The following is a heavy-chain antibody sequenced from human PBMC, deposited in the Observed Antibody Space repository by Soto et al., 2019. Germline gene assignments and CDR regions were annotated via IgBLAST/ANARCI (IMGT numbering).Heavy chain of an antibody. CDR1: GGSISSYY. D-gene: IGHD3-10*01. CDR3: ARGQYYGSGSYHEELNWFDP. J-gene: IGHJ5*02. Sequence: ASETLYLTCTVSGGSISSYYWSWIRQPPGKGLEWIGYIYYSGSTNYNPSLKSRVTISVDTSKNQFSLKLSSVTAADTAVYYCARGQYYGSGSYHEELNWFDPWGQGTLVTVSS. CDR2: IYYSGST. V-gene: IGHV4-59*01.